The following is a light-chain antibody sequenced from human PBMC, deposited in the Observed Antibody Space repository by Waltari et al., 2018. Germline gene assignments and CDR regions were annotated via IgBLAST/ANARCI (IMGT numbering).Light chain of an antibody. CDR2: DAS. J-gene: IGKJ4*02. CDR3: RQNDNLPRT. CDR1: QDISKF. V-gene: IGKV1-33*01. Sequence: DIQMTQPPSFLSASVGGRVTITCQASQDISKFLNWYQQKPGKAPKLLIYDASNLETGVPSRFSGSGSETDFTFTISSLQPEDIATYYGRQNDNLPRTLGGGTKVEIK.